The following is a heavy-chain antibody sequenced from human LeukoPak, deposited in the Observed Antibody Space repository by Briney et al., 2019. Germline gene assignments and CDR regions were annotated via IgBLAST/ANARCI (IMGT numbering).Heavy chain of an antibody. D-gene: IGHD3-16*02. J-gene: IGHJ4*02. CDR1: GGTFSSYA. V-gene: IGHV1-69*05. CDR3: ARDKVLGDYVWGSYPFDY. CDR2: IIPIFGTA. Sequence: SVKVSCKASGGTFSSYAISWVRQAPGQGLEWMGGIIPIFGTANYAQKFQGRVTITTDESTSTAYMELSSLRSEDTAVYYCARDKVLGDYVWGSYPFDYWGQGTLVTVSS.